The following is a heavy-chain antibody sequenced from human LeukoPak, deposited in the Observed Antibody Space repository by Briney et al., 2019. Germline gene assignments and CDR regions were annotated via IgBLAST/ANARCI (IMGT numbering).Heavy chain of an antibody. V-gene: IGHV3-7*01. CDR2: IKQDGSEK. CDR1: GFTFSSYW. Sequence: GGSLRLSCAASGFTFSSYWMSWVRQAPGKWLEWVANIKQDGSEKYYVDSVKGRFTISRDNAKNSLYLQMNSLRAEDTAVYYCASIGYYDSSGPHYWGQGTLVTVSS. CDR3: ASIGYYDSSGPHY. J-gene: IGHJ4*02. D-gene: IGHD3-22*01.